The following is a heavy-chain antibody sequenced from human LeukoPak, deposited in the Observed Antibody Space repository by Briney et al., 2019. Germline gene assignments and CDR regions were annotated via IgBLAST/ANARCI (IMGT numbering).Heavy chain of an antibody. Sequence: GGSLRLSCAASGFTFSKAWVRWVRQAPGKGLEWVGRVRREGGATDSAARVKGRVSMSRDDSKNSLYLPMNSLNTEDTAVYFCVREGYAYGYHAFDMWGQGIMVTVSS. CDR3: VREGYAYGYHAFDM. J-gene: IGHJ3*02. V-gene: IGHV3-15*01. CDR1: GFTFSKAW. D-gene: IGHD5-18*01. CDR2: VRREGGAT.